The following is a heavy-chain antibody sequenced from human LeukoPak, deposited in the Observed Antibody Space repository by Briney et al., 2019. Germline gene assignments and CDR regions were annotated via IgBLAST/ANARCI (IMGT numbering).Heavy chain of an antibody. CDR1: GYTITSYD. D-gene: IGHD2-2*01. J-gene: IGHJ6*03. Sequence: ASVKVSCKASGYTITSYDINWVRQATGQGLEWMGWMNPNSGNTGYAQKFQGRVTMTRNTSISTAYMELSSLRSEDTAVYYCARGPSWYVSGYYMDVWGKGTTVTVSS. V-gene: IGHV1-8*01. CDR3: ARGPSWYVSGYYMDV. CDR2: MNPNSGNT.